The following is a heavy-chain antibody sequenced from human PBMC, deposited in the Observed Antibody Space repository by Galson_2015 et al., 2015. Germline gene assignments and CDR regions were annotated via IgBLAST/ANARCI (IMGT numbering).Heavy chain of an antibody. CDR3: ARVRYFDLDYFDY. CDR2: ISGSGGSI. D-gene: IGHD3-9*01. V-gene: IGHV3-23*01. CDR1: GFTFSSYA. Sequence: SLRLSCAASGFTFSSYAMSWVRQAPGKGLEWVSAISGSGGSIYYADSVKGRFTISRDNSKNTLYLQMNSLRAEDTAVYYCARVRYFDLDYFDYWGQGTLVTVSS. J-gene: IGHJ4*02.